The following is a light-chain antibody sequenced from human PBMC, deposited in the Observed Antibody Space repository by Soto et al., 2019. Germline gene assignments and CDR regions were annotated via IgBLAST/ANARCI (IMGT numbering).Light chain of an antibody. J-gene: IGKJ5*01. Sequence: ETVLTQSPGTLSLSPGERAILSCRASQSVSSTYVAWYQQKPGKAPRLLIYGASSRATGIPDRFSGSGSGTDFTLTISRLEPEDFAVYYCQQYGSSITFGQGARLEIK. CDR3: QQYGSSIT. V-gene: IGKV3-20*01. CDR2: GAS. CDR1: QSVSSTY.